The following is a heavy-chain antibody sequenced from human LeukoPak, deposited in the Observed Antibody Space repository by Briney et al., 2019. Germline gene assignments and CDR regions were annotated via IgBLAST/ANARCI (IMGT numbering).Heavy chain of an antibody. D-gene: IGHD6-19*01. V-gene: IGHV4-38-2*02. Sequence: SETLSLTCTVSGYSISSGYYWGWIRQPPGKGLEWIGSIYHSGRTFYNPSLKSRVTISIDTSKNQISLRLTSVTAADTAVYYCARVGSGGAWFDFWGQGTLVSVSS. CDR2: IYHSGRT. J-gene: IGHJ4*02. CDR1: GYSISSGYY. CDR3: ARVGSGGAWFDF.